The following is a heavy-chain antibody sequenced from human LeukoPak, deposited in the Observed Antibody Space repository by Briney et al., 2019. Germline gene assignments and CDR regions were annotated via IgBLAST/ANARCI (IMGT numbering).Heavy chain of an antibody. CDR3: AKDVRDGYNYGGYFDY. Sequence: GGSLRLSCAASGFTFSSYAMSWVRQAPGKGLEWVSGISGSGGSTYYADSVKGRFTISRDNSKNTLYLQMNSLRAEDTAVYYCAKDVRDGYNYGGYFDYWGQGTLVTVSS. J-gene: IGHJ4*02. CDR1: GFTFSSYA. V-gene: IGHV3-23*01. CDR2: ISGSGGST. D-gene: IGHD5-12*01.